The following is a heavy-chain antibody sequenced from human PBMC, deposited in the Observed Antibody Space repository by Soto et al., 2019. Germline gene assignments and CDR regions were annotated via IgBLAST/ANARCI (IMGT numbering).Heavy chain of an antibody. CDR2: ISYDGSNK. D-gene: IGHD3-3*01. J-gene: IGHJ4*02. V-gene: IGHV3-30-3*01. CDR1: GFTFSTSA. CDR3: ARESLRFSNDF. Sequence: GGSLRLSCAASGFTFSTSAMHWVRQAPGKGLEWVAVISYDGSNKYYADSVKGLFTISRDNSENTLYLQMNSLRAEDTALYYCARESLRFSNDFWGQGTLVTVS.